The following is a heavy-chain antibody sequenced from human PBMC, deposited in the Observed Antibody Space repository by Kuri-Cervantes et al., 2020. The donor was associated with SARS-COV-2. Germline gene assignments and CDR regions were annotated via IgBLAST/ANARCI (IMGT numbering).Heavy chain of an antibody. CDR3: ARKYSGSYLGYFDY. J-gene: IGHJ4*02. Sequence: GESLKISCEASGFTFSTYWMNWVRQAPGKGLEWVSSISSSSSYIYYADSVKGRFTISRDNAKNSLYLQMNSLRAEDTAVYYCARKYSGSYLGYFDYWGQGTLVTVSS. CDR2: ISSSSSYI. V-gene: IGHV3-21*01. CDR1: GFTFSTYW. D-gene: IGHD1-26*01.